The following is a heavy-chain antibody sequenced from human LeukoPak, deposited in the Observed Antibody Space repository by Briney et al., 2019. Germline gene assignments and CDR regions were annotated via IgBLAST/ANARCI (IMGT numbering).Heavy chain of an antibody. J-gene: IGHJ4*02. CDR2: ISSSSSYI. V-gene: IGHV3-21*01. D-gene: IGHD4-17*01. CDR3: AREVTRARGIDY. Sequence: GSLRLSCAASGFTFSSYSVNWVRQAPGKGLEWVSSISSSSSYIYYADSVKGRFTISRDNAKNSLYLQMNSLRAEDTAVYYCAREVTRARGIDYWGQGTLVTVSS. CDR1: GFTFSSYS.